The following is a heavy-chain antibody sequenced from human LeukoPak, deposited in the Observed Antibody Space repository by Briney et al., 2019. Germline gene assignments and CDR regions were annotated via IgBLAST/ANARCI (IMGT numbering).Heavy chain of an antibody. D-gene: IGHD5-24*01. CDR3: VIGRGWLPDY. V-gene: IGHV4-59*11. Sequence: SETLSLTCTVSGDSIHSHFYNWVRQPPGKGLEWIGVTHESESTNYNPSLKGRVTISVDTSKNQFSLRLTSVTAADTAVYYCVIGRGWLPDYWGQGTLVTVSS. CDR1: GDSIHSHF. J-gene: IGHJ4*02. CDR2: THESEST.